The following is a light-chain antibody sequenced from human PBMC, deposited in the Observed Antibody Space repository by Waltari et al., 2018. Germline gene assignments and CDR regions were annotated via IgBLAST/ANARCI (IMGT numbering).Light chain of an antibody. CDR1: QCVSSY. CDR3: QQRSDWLLT. CDR2: DAS. Sequence: EIVLTQSPATLSLSPGERATLSCRASQCVSSYLAWYQQKSGQAPRLPIYDASNRATGIPARFSGGGSGTDFTLTISSLEPEDFAVYYCQQRSDWLLTFGGGTRWRPN. J-gene: IGKJ4*01. V-gene: IGKV3-11*01.